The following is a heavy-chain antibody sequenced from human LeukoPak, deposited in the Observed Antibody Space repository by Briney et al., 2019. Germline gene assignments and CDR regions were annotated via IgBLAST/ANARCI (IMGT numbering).Heavy chain of an antibody. J-gene: IGHJ4*02. CDR1: GYSFNSYW. CDR3: ARRPLYSSSSCDY. CDR2: IYPGDSDT. V-gene: IGHV5-51*01. Sequence: GESLKTSCKGSGYSFNSYWIGWVRQMPGKGLEWMGIIYPGDSDTRYSPSFQGQVTISADKSISTAYLQWSSLKASDTAMYYCARRPLYSSSSCDYWGQGTLVTVSS. D-gene: IGHD6-6*01.